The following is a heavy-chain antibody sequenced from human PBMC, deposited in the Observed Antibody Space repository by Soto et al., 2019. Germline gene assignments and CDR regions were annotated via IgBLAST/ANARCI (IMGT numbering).Heavy chain of an antibody. J-gene: IGHJ3*02. D-gene: IGHD5-18*01. CDR2: TYYRPNLAT. V-gene: IGHV6-1*01. CDR3: ARDSDTVSFENAFDI. CDR1: GDSVSSNTAT. Sequence: SQTLSLTCVISGDSVSSNTATWNWIRQSPSRGLEWLGRTYYRPNLATTYARSMKGRITINPDTSKNQLSLQLSSMTPEDTAIYYCARDSDTVSFENAFDIWGQGTVVTVSS.